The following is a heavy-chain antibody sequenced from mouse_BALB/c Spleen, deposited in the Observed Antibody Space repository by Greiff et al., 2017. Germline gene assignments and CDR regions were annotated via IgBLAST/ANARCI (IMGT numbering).Heavy chain of an antibody. V-gene: IGHV3-2*02. CDR1: GYSITSDYA. CDR2: ISYSGST. J-gene: IGHJ1*01. D-gene: IGHD2-1*01. Sequence: EVQLQQSGPGLVKPSQSLSLTCTVTGYSITSDYAWNWIRQFPGNKLEWMGYISYSGSTSYNPSLKSRISITRDTSKNQFFLQLNSVTTEDTATYYCARLYGNYWYFDVWGAGTTVTVSS. CDR3: ARLYGNYWYFDV.